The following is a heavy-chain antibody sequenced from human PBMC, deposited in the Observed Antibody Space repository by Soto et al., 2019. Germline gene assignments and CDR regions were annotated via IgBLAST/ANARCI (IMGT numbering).Heavy chain of an antibody. J-gene: IGHJ4*02. V-gene: IGHV3-64D*06. D-gene: IGHD6-19*01. Sequence: GGSLRLSCLASGFTFNSYAMNWVRQAPGEGLEFVSAISSHGADRYYTDSVKGRFAISRYNAKNALYLQMSSLRAEDAALYYCVKGRDMRGGWYGQFDSWGQGALVTVSS. CDR2: ISSHGADR. CDR3: VKGRDMRGGWYGQFDS. CDR1: GFTFNSYA.